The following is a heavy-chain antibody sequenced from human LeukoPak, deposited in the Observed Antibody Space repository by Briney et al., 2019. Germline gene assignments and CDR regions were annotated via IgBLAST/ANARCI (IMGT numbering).Heavy chain of an antibody. CDR1: GGSISSYY. Sequence: SEPLSLTCTVSGGSISSYYWSWIRQPPGKGLEWIGYIYYSGSTSYNPSLKSRVTISVDTSNNQFSLKLSSVTAADTAVYYCARDTSGYRRGSFDYWGQGTLVTVSS. CDR3: ARDTSGYRRGSFDY. CDR2: IYYSGST. J-gene: IGHJ4*02. D-gene: IGHD3-22*01. V-gene: IGHV4-59*01.